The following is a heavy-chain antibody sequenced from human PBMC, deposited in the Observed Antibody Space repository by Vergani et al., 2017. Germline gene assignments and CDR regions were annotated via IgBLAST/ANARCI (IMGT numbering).Heavy chain of an antibody. CDR1: GYSFTSYW. V-gene: IGHV5-51*03. D-gene: IGHD5-18*01. CDR3: ARKGYSYGVEYYFDD. J-gene: IGHJ4*02. CDR2: IYPGDSDT. Sequence: EVQLVQSGAEVKKPGESMKISCKGSGYSFTSYWIGWVRQMPGKGLEWMGIIYPGDSDTRYSPSFQGQVTISADKSISTAYLQWSSLKASDTAMYYCARKGYSYGVEYYFDDWGEGTLVTVYS.